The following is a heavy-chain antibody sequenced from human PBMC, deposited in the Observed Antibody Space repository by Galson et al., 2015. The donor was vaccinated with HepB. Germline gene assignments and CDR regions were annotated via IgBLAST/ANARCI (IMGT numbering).Heavy chain of an antibody. D-gene: IGHD4-23*01. Sequence: SLRLSCAASTFIFSTYSMNWVRQAPGKGLEWISYISSSSTSIYYADSVKGRFTISKDNAKNSLYLQMNSLRDEDTAVYYCVFLRGNDLEPLDSWGLGTLVTVSS. CDR1: TFIFSTYS. CDR3: VFLRGNDLEPLDS. J-gene: IGHJ4*02. CDR2: ISSSSTSI. V-gene: IGHV3-48*02.